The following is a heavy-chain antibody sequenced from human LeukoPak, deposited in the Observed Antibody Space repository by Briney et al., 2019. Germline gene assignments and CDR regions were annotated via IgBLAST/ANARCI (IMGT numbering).Heavy chain of an antibody. V-gene: IGHV3-20*04. D-gene: IGHD3-9*01. J-gene: IGHJ4*02. Sequence: GGSLRLSCAASGFTFDDYGMSWVRQAPGKGLEWVSGINWNGGSTGYADSVKGRFTISRDNANNAVYLQMDTLRVEDTAVYYCARGLIYFEVWGQGTLVSVSS. CDR1: GFTFDDYG. CDR3: ARGLIYFEV. CDR2: INWNGGST.